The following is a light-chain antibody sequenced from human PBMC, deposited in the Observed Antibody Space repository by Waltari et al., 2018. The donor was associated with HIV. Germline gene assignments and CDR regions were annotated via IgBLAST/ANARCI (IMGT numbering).Light chain of an antibody. CDR1: QPISTW. J-gene: IGKJ2*01. CDR3: QHYDSYPYT. V-gene: IGKV1-5*03. CDR2: KAS. Sequence: DIQLTQSPSTLSASVGGRVTISCRASQPISTWLAWYQQRPGKAPRLLISKASTSEDGLPSRFSGSGSGTDFTLTISGLEPDDFATYYCQHYDSYPYTFGQGTRVDIK.